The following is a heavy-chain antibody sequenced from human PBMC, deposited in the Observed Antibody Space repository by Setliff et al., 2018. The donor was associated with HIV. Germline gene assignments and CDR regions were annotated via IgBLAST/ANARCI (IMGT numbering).Heavy chain of an antibody. CDR2: LFYNGNT. CDR1: GGSISNNSYY. J-gene: IGHJ4*02. D-gene: IGHD6-19*01. Sequence: SETLSLTCTVSGGSISNNSYYWGWVRQPPGKGLELIGNLFYNGNTYYNPSLKSRVTISVDTSKNQFSLKLSSVTAADTAIYFCARPFRYPNRAVPGVDYWGQGTLVTVSS. V-gene: IGHV4-39*01. CDR3: ARPFRYPNRAVPGVDY.